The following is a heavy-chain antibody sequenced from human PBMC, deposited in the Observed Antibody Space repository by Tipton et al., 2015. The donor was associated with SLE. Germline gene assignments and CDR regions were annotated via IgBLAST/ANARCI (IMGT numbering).Heavy chain of an antibody. CDR1: GGSFSGYY. CDR3: AIGPGPIAPGRAFDI. J-gene: IGHJ3*02. D-gene: IGHD6-13*01. V-gene: IGHV4-34*01. CDR2: INHSGST. Sequence: TLSLTCAVYGGSFSGYYWSWIRQPPGKGLEWIGEINHSGSTNYNPSLKSRVTISVDTSKNQFSLKLSSVTAADTAVYYCAIGPGPIAPGRAFDIWGQGTMVTVSS.